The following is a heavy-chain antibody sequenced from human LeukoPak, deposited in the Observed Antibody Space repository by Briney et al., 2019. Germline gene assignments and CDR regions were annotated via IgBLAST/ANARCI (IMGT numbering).Heavy chain of an antibody. D-gene: IGHD2-15*01. CDR3: ARGGSGIDY. CDR2: ISGSGGST. J-gene: IGHJ4*02. V-gene: IGHV3-23*01. CDR1: GFTFSSYG. Sequence: GGSLRLSCAASGFTFSSYGMRWVRQAPGKGLEWVSAISGSGGSTYYADSVKGRFTISRDNSKNTLYLQMNSLRAEDTAVYYCARGGSGIDYWGQGTLVTVSS.